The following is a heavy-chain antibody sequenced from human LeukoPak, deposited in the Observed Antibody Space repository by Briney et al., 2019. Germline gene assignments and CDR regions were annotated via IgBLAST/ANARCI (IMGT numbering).Heavy chain of an antibody. CDR3: ARALRDGYSYFDY. Sequence: SETLSLTCTVSGVSISSYYWSWVRQPPGKGLEWVGYIYYSGSTNYNPSLKSRVTISVDTSKNQFSLKLSSVTAADTAVYYCARALRDGYSYFDYWGQGTLVTVSS. V-gene: IGHV4-59*01. CDR2: IYYSGST. D-gene: IGHD5-24*01. CDR1: GVSISSYY. J-gene: IGHJ4*02.